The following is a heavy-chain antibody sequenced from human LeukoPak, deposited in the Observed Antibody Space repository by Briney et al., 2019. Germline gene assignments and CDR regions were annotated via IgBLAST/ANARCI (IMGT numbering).Heavy chain of an antibody. D-gene: IGHD1-20*01. V-gene: IGHV3-23*01. CDR1: GFTFGGYG. CDR3: ARRRYNWNAIDY. CDR2: ISASGDST. Sequence: GGSLRLSCAASGFTFGGYGMSWVRQAPGKGLEWVSSISASGDSTYHADSVKGRFTISRDNAKNPLYLQMNSLRAEDTAVYYCARRRYNWNAIDYWGQGTLVTVSS. J-gene: IGHJ4*02.